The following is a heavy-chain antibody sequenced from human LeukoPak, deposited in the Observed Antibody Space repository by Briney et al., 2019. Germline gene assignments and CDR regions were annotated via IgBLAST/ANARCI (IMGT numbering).Heavy chain of an antibody. CDR2: ISGSGGST. V-gene: IGHV3-23*01. CDR3: AKDPGTTVVVLLDY. D-gene: IGHD4-23*01. CDR1: GFTFSSYA. Sequence: GGSLRLSCAASGFTFSSYAMSWVRQVPGKGLEWVSAISGSGGSTYYADSVKGRFTISRDNSKNTLYLQMNSLRAEDTAVYYCAKDPGTTVVVLLDYWGQGTLVTVSS. J-gene: IGHJ4*02.